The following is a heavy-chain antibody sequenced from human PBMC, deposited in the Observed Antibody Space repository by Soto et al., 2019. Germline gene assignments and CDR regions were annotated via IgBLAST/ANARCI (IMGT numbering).Heavy chain of an antibody. CDR1: GGSISSSSYY. D-gene: IGHD2-2*01. V-gene: IGHV4-39*01. Sequence: QLQLQESGPGLVKPSETLSLTCTVSGGSISSSSYYWGWIRQPPGKGLEWIGSIYYSGITYYSPSLTSXXTXFXXTSKTQFSLKLTSVTAADTAVYYCARLTTSWSLDYWGQGTLVTVSS. CDR3: ARLTTSWSLDY. J-gene: IGHJ4*02. CDR2: IYYSGIT.